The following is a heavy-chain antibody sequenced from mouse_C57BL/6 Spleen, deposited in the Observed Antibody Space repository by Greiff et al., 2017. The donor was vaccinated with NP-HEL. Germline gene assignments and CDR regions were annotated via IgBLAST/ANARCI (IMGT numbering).Heavy chain of an antibody. J-gene: IGHJ4*01. V-gene: IGHV5-4*01. CDR3: ARKTVDYYAMDY. CDR2: ISDGGSYT. CDR1: GFTFSSYA. Sequence: DVQLVESGGGLVKPGGSLKLSCAASGFTFSSYAMSWVRQTPEKRLEWVATISDGGSYTYYPDNVKGRFTISRDNAKNNLYLQMSHLKYEDTAMYYCARKTVDYYAMDYWGQGTSVTVSS. D-gene: IGHD1-1*01.